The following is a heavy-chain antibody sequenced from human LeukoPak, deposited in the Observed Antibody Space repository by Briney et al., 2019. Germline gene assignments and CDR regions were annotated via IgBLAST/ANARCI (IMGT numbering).Heavy chain of an antibody. V-gene: IGHV1-2*02. Sequence: GASVMVSCKTSGYISTGYYMHWVRHAPGQGLEWMGWVNPNSGATKNAQSFQGRVTLTRDTSISTIYMELRSVTSDDTAVYYCAREGEFGDLLFDFWGQGTLVTVSS. J-gene: IGHJ4*02. CDR2: VNPNSGAT. CDR3: AREGEFGDLLFDF. CDR1: GYISTGYY. D-gene: IGHD3-10*01.